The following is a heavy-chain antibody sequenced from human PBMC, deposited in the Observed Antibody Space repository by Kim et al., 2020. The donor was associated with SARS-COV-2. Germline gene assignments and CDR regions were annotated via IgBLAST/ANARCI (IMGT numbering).Heavy chain of an antibody. J-gene: IGHJ4*02. CDR3: VRGRLLWFGELFDY. V-gene: IGHV3-30*04. Sequence: GGSLRLSCAASGFTFSSYAMHWVRQAPGKGLEWLAVISYDGSNKYYADSVKGRFTISRDNSKNTLYLQMNSLRAEDTAVYYCVRGRLLWFGELFDYWGQG. CDR2: ISYDGSNK. D-gene: IGHD3-10*01. CDR1: GFTFSSYA.